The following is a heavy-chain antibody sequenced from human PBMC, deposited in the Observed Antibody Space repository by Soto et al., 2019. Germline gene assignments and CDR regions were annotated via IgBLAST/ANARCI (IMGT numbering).Heavy chain of an antibody. V-gene: IGHV1-8*01. CDR2: MNPNSGNT. Sequence: QVQLVQSGAEVRKPGASVKVSCKASGYTFTTYDINWVRRATGQGLEWMGWMNPNSGNTVYAQKFQGRVTMTRNTSINTAYMELTSLTSDDTAVYYCARYHYYYCMDVSGQGTTVTVSS. J-gene: IGHJ6*02. CDR1: GYTFTTYD. D-gene: IGHD3-22*01. CDR3: ARYHYYYCMDV.